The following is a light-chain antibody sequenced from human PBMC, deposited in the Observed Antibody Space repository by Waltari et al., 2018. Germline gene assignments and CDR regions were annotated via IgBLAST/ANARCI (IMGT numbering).Light chain of an antibody. J-gene: IGKJ1*01. CDR1: QGLLNSNGINY. Sequence: IVVTQSPLSLLVTPGEAAFISCRTSQGLLNSNGINYLDWYQQKPGQSPQLLIYLASTRASGVPDRFSGSGSGTDFTLKISRVEAEDVGVYYCMQSQRALWTFGQGTKVEIK. CDR3: MQSQRALWT. CDR2: LAS. V-gene: IGKV2-28*01.